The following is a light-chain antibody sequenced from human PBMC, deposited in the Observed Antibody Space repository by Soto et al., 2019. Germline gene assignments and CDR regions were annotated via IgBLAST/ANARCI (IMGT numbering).Light chain of an antibody. CDR2: GAS. CDR3: QHYGRSPYT. CDR1: QSVSSSY. V-gene: IGKV3-20*01. J-gene: IGKJ2*01. Sequence: EIELTQSPGTLSLSPGERATLSCRASQSVSSSYLAWYQQKPGQAPRLLIYGASSRATGIPDRFSGSGSGTDFTLTISRLEPEDFAVYYCQHYGRSPYTFGQGTKLEIK.